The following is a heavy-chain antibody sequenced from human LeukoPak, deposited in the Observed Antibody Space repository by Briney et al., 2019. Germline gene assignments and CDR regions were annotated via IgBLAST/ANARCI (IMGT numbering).Heavy chain of an antibody. V-gene: IGHV4-61*01. CDR2: IYYSGST. Sequence: SETLSLTCTVSGHSISSGYYWGWIRQPPGKGLEWIGYIYYSGSTNYNPSLKSRVTISVDTSKNQFSLKLSSVTAADTAVYYCARDHDSSGYYLRYFDYWGQGTLVTVSS. CDR3: ARDHDSSGYYLRYFDY. D-gene: IGHD3-22*01. J-gene: IGHJ4*02. CDR1: GHSISSGYY.